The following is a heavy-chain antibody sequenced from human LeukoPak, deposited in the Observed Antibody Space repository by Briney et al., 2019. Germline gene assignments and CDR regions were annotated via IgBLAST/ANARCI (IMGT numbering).Heavy chain of an antibody. V-gene: IGHV6-1*01. CDR3: ARDGKLTTVVTGAFDI. D-gene: IGHD4-23*01. CDR1: GDSVSSNSAA. CDR2: TYYRSKWYN. Sequence: SQTLSLTCAISGDSVSSNSAAWNWIRQSPSRGLEWLGRTYYRSKWYNDYAVSVKSRITINPDTSKNQFSLQLNSVTPEDTAVYYCARDGKLTTVVTGAFDIWGQGTMVTVSS. J-gene: IGHJ3*02.